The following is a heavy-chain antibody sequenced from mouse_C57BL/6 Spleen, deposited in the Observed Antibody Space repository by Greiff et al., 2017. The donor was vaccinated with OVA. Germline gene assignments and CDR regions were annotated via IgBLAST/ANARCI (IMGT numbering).Heavy chain of an antibody. V-gene: IGHV1-5*01. Sequence: VQLQQSGTVLARPGASVKMSCKTSGYTFTSYWMHWVKQRPGQGLEWIGAIYPGNSDTSYNQKFKGKAKLTAVTSASTAYMELSSLTNEDSAVYYCTRVEDFYDYGSSYGWFAYWGQGTLVTVSA. CDR3: TRVEDFYDYGSSYGWFAY. D-gene: IGHD1-1*01. CDR1: GYTFTSYW. CDR2: IYPGNSDT. J-gene: IGHJ3*01.